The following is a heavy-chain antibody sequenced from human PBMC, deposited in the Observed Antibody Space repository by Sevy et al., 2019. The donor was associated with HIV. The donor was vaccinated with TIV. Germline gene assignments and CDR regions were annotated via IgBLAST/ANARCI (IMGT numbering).Heavy chain of an antibody. CDR1: GLTVGSLS. D-gene: IGHD2-2*01. CDR2: TYSAGTT. Sequence: GGSLRLSCVASGLTVGSLSINWVRQAPGKGLEWVSLTYSAGTTFYSDSVKGRFTISRDNSNNTLDLQMNSLRAEDTAIYYCARIKGASSSYAMDVWGQGTTVTVSS. V-gene: IGHV3-53*01. J-gene: IGHJ6*02. CDR3: ARIKGASSSYAMDV.